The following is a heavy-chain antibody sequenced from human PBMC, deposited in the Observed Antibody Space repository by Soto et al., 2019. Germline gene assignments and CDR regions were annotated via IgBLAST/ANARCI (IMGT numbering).Heavy chain of an antibody. CDR2: ISGSGGST. CDR3: AKDLFITMVRGVINDDY. D-gene: IGHD3-10*01. J-gene: IGHJ4*02. CDR1: GFTFSSYA. V-gene: IGHV3-23*01. Sequence: GESLKISCAASGFTFSSYAMSWVRQAPGKGLEWVSAISGSGGSTYYADSVKGRFTISSDNSKNTLYLQMNSLRAEDTAVYYCAKDLFITMVRGVINDDYWGQGTLVTVSS.